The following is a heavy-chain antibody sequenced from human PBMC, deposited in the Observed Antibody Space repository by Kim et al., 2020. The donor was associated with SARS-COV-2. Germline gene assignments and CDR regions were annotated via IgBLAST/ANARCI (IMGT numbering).Heavy chain of an antibody. CDR2: IHGSDCTT. J-gene: IGHJ4*02. D-gene: IGHD2-21*01. Sequence: GGSLRLSCTTSGFTFTGHAMSWVRQAPGKGLEWVSSIHGSDCTTYYVDSVRGRFTISRDDSKNTLYLQMSALRGDDTAVYYCMKGGWGWIWDHWGQGTLVTVSS. CDR3: MKGGWGWIWDH. CDR1: GFTFTGHA. V-gene: IGHV3-23*01.